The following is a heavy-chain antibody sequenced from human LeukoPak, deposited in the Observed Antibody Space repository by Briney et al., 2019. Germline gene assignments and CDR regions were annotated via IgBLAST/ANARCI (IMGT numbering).Heavy chain of an antibody. D-gene: IGHD5-12*01. V-gene: IGHV1-2*02. J-gene: IGHJ3*02. CDR2: INPNSGGT. CDR1: GYTFTGYY. Sequence: GASVKVSCKASGYTFTGYYMHWVRQAPGQGLEWMGWINPNSGGTNYAQKFQGRVTMTRDTSISTAYMELSRLRSDDTAVYYCARGISRGYGSDWYAFDIWGQGTMVTVSS. CDR3: ARGISRGYGSDWYAFDI.